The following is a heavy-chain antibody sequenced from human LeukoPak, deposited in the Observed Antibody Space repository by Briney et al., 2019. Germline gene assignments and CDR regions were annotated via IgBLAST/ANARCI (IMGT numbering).Heavy chain of an antibody. CDR1: GASISGSGYY. CDR2: IYYSGST. D-gene: IGHD3-16*02. J-gene: IGHJ3*02. CDR3: ARPHYDYVWGSYRLDAFDI. V-gene: IGHV4-39*01. Sequence: SETLSLTCAVSGASISGSGYYWGWIRQPPGKGLEWIGNIYYSGSTYYNASLQSRVTISIDMSKNEFSLRLNSVTAADTAMYYCARPHYDYVWGSYRLDAFDIWGQGTMVTVSS.